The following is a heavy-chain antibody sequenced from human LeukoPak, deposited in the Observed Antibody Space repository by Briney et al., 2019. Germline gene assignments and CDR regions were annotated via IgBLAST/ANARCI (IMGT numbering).Heavy chain of an antibody. D-gene: IGHD2-15*01. CDR1: RFTFNTYA. CDR2: ISGNGDIT. J-gene: IGHJ4*02. Sequence: GGSLRLSCAASRFTFNTYAVNWVRQAPGKGLEWVSAISGNGDITYYADSVRGRFTISRDNSKNTLYLQMNSLRAEDAAVYYCARVKRDCSGGSCYSYDYWGQGTLVTVSS. V-gene: IGHV3-23*01. CDR3: ARVKRDCSGGSCYSYDY.